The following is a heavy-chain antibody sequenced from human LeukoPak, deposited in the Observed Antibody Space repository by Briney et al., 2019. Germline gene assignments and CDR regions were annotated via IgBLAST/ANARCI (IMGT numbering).Heavy chain of an antibody. CDR1: GFTITNSA. CDR2: IVVGSGNT. J-gene: IGHJ4*02. CDR3: AAGYGSGSYWLGYFDY. D-gene: IGHD3-10*01. V-gene: IGHV1-58*01. Sequence: GASVKVSFKASGFTITNSAVQWVGQARGQPPEWIGWIVVGSGNTNYAQKFQERVTITRDMSTSTANMELSSLRSEDTAVYYCAAGYGSGSYWLGYFDYWGQGTLVTVSS.